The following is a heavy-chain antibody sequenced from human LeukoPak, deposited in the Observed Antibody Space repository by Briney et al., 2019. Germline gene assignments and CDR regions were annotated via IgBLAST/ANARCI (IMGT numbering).Heavy chain of an antibody. Sequence: QPGGSLILSCAASGFTFSSYGMNWVRQAPGKGLEWVSGISASAGNTYYADSVKGRFTISRDNSKDTLSLQMDGLRAEDTAVYYCAKVGGGSSSEIWGQGTMVTVSS. J-gene: IGHJ3*02. CDR2: ISASAGNT. CDR1: GFTFSSYG. V-gene: IGHV3-23*01. D-gene: IGHD1-26*01. CDR3: AKVGGGSSSEI.